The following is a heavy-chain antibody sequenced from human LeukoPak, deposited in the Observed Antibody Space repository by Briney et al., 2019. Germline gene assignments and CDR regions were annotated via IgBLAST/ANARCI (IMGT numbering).Heavy chain of an antibody. CDR2: ISGSGGST. V-gene: IGHV3-23*01. CDR1: GFTFSSYA. J-gene: IGHJ4*02. CDR3: AKVMALRGYSYGYVDY. D-gene: IGHD5-18*01. Sequence: SGGSLRLSCAASGFTFSSYAMSWVRQAPGKGLEWVSAISGSGGSTYYADSVKGRFTISRDNSKNTLYLQMNSLRAEDTAVYYCAKVMALRGYSYGYVDYWGQGTLVTVSS.